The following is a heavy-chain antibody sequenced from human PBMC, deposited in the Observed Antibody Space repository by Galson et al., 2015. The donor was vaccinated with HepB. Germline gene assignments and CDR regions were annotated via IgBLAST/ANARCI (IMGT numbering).Heavy chain of an antibody. CDR3: ARVAGYSYDGVDAFDI. CDR2: IIPILGIA. V-gene: IGHV1-69*04. Sequence: SVKVSCKASGGTFSSYAISWVRQAPGQGLEWMGRIIPILGIANYAQKFQGRVTITADKSTSTAYMELSSLRSEDTAVYYCARVAGYSYDGVDAFDIWGQGTMVTVSS. J-gene: IGHJ3*02. CDR1: GGTFSSYA. D-gene: IGHD5-18*01.